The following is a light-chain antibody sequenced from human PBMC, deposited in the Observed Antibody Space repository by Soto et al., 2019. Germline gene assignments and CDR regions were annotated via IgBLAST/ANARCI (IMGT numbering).Light chain of an antibody. CDR1: QSVGSS. V-gene: IGKV3-11*01. CDR2: DAS. CDR3: QQRSNWPRT. J-gene: IGKJ1*01. Sequence: EIVLTQSPATLSLSPGERGSLSCRASQSVGSSLAWYQQKPGQAPRLLIYDASNRATGIPARFSGSGSGTDLTLTISSLEPEDFAVYYCQQRSNWPRTFGQGTKVEIK.